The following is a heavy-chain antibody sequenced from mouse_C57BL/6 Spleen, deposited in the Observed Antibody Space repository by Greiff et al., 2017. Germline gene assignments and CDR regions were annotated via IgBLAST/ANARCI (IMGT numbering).Heavy chain of an antibody. Sequence: DVKLVESGGGLVKPGGSLKLSCAASGFTFSSYAMSWVRQTPEKRLEWVATISDGGSYTYYPDNVKGRFTISRDNAKNNLYLQMSHLKSEDTAMYYCARDGNWYAMDYWGQGTSVTVSS. D-gene: IGHD4-1*01. CDR1: GFTFSSYA. J-gene: IGHJ4*01. CDR3: ARDGNWYAMDY. V-gene: IGHV5-4*01. CDR2: ISDGGSYT.